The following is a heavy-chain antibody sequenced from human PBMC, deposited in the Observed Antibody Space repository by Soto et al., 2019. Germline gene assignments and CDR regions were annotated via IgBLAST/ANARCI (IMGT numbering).Heavy chain of an antibody. V-gene: IGHV3-30*18. D-gene: IGHD6-6*01. J-gene: IGHJ4*02. CDR3: AKGGVRYSSSSTNFDY. CDR1: GFTFSSYG. CDR2: ISYDGSNK. Sequence: VQLVESGGGVVQPGRSLRLSCAASGFTFSSYGMHWVRQAPGKGLEWVAVISYDGSNKYYADSVKGRFTISRDNSKNTLYLQMNSLRAEDTAVYYCAKGGVRYSSSSTNFDYWGQGTLVTVSS.